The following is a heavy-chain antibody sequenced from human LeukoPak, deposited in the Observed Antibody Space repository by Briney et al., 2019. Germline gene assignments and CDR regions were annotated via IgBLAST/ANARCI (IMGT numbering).Heavy chain of an antibody. CDR2: IYYSVTT. CDR3: ARDVYCINGVCYSAFDI. Sequence: SETLSLTCTVSGDSVSSDSYYWSWIRQPPGKGLEWIGYIYYSVTTNYSPSLKSRVTISIDTSKNQFSLRLSSVTAADTAVYYCARDVYCINGVCYSAFDIWGQGTMVSVSS. V-gene: IGHV4-61*01. D-gene: IGHD2-8*01. J-gene: IGHJ3*02. CDR1: GDSVSSDSYY.